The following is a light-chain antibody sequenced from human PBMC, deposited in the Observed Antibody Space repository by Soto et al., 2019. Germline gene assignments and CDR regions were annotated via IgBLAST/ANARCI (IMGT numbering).Light chain of an antibody. CDR2: EVN. Sequence: QSALTQPPSASGSPGQSVTISCTGTSSDVGGSNFVSWFQQTPGKAPKLIIYEVNKRPSGVPDRFSGSKSGNTASLTVSGLQADDEADYYCNSYAGSNNFVVFGGGTKLTV. V-gene: IGLV2-8*01. CDR3: NSYAGSNNFVV. J-gene: IGLJ2*01. CDR1: SSDVGGSNF.